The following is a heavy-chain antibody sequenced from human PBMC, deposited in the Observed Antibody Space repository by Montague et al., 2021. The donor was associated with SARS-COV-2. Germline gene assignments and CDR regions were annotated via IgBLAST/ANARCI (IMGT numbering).Heavy chain of an antibody. CDR1: GFTFSTYA. CDR3: ARDNENIVVVPAGFDAFDI. CDR2: ISYGGTKK. V-gene: IGHV3-30*04. D-gene: IGHD2-2*01. J-gene: IGHJ3*02. Sequence: SLRLSCAASGFTFSTYAMHWVRQAPGKGLEWVALISYGGTKKNYSDSVRGLFTISRDDSKKTVYPQMNSLRAEDTAAYYCARDNENIVVVPAGFDAFDIWGQGTMVTVSS.